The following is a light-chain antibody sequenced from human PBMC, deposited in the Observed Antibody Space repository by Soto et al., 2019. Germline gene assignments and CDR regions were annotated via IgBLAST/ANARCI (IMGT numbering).Light chain of an antibody. J-gene: IGLJ3*02. V-gene: IGLV2-8*01. CDR1: SSDVGDYNY. CDR3: SSYAGSNNLRV. Sequence: QSALTQPPSASGSPGQSVTISCTGTSSDVGDYNYVSWYQQHPGKAPKLVIYEVIKRPSGVPDRFSGSKSGNTASLTVSGLQAEDEADYYCSSYAGSNNLRVFGGGTKVTVL. CDR2: EVI.